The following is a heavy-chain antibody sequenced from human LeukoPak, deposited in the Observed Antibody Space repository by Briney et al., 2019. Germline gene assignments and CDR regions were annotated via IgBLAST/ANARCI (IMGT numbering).Heavy chain of an antibody. D-gene: IGHD3-22*01. J-gene: IGHJ4*02. Sequence: SETLSLTCSISDGSISSYYWNWIRQSPGKGLEWIGHIHYSGSTHYNPSLQSRVSISIATSKNHFSQKLRPVTAVNTAVYYCGRWGHFDTSGYFVVDYWGQGTLVTVSS. CDR3: GRWGHFDTSGYFVVDY. CDR2: IHYSGST. CDR1: DGSISSYY. V-gene: IGHV4-59*01.